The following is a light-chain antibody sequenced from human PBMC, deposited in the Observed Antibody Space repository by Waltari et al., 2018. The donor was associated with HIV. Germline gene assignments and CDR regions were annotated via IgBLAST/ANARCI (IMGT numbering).Light chain of an antibody. CDR2: AAS. J-gene: IGKJ4*01. V-gene: IGKV1-39*01. CDR3: QQNYITPLT. Sequence: DIQMTQSPSSLSASVGDRVTITCRASQSISTYLNWYQQKPGKAPKPPIYAASKLQSGVPSRFSGSGSGTDFTLTISSLQPEDSATYYCQQNYITPLTFGGGAKVEIK. CDR1: QSISTY.